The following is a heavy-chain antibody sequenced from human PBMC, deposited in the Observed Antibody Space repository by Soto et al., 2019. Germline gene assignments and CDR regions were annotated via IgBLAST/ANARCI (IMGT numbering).Heavy chain of an antibody. J-gene: IGHJ4*02. CDR2: ISYDSSDK. CDR3: ATWGEVAGGIFDY. D-gene: IGHD6-19*01. CDR1: GFTFSNHG. V-gene: IGHV3-30*03. Sequence: GESLKISCAASGFTFSNHGMHWVRQAPGKGLEWVAVISYDSSDKYYADSVKGRFTISRDNSKNTLYLQMNSLRLEDTAVYYCATWGEVAGGIFDYWGQGTLVTVSS.